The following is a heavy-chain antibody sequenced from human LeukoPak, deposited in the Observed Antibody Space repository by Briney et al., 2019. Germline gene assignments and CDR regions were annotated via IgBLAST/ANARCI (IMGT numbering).Heavy chain of an antibody. D-gene: IGHD5-18*01. V-gene: IGHV3-23*01. J-gene: IGHJ3*02. Sequence: GGSLRLSCAASGFTFSSYAMSWVRQAPGKGLEGVSAISGSGGSTYYADSVKGRFTISRDNSKNTLYLQMNSLRAEDTAVYYCAKDSVLGYSYGLDAFDIWGQGTMVTVSS. CDR1: GFTFSSYA. CDR2: ISGSGGST. CDR3: AKDSVLGYSYGLDAFDI.